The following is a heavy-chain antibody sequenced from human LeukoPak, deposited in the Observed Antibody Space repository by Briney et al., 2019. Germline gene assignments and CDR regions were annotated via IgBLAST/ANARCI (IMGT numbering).Heavy chain of an antibody. D-gene: IGHD3-9*01. CDR1: GYTFTSFG. J-gene: IGHJ4*02. Sequence: AASVKVSCKASGYTFTSFGISWVRQAPGQGLEWMGWISAYHGNSHYARNLQDRVTMTTDTNTATAYMELRSLRPGDTAMYYCARGGPDYDIVSGHYLGFWGQGTLVTVSS. CDR3: ARGGPDYDIVSGHYLGF. CDR2: ISAYHGNS. V-gene: IGHV1-18*01.